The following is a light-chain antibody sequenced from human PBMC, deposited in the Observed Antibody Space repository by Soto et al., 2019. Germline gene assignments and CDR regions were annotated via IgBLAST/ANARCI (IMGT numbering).Light chain of an antibody. V-gene: IGKV3-15*01. Sequence: EVVMTQSPATVSVSPGERATLSCRASQSVSSNLAWYRQKPGQAPRLLISGASTGATGIPARFSGSGSGTEFTLTISSLQSEDCAIYYCQQYHTWPITFGGGTKVDI. CDR2: GAS. J-gene: IGKJ4*01. CDR1: QSVSSN. CDR3: QQYHTWPIT.